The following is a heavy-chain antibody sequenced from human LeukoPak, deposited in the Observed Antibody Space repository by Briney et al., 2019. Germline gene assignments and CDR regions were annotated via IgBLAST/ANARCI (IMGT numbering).Heavy chain of an antibody. CDR1: GGSISSYY. CDR3: AGASYDSSGAH. V-gene: IGHV4-59*01. J-gene: IGHJ4*02. CDR2: IYYSGST. D-gene: IGHD3-22*01. Sequence: SETLSLTCTVSGGSISSYYWSWIRQPPGKGLEWIGYIYYSGSTNYNPSLKSRVTISVDTSKNQFSLKLSSVTAADTAVYYCAGASYDSSGAHWGQGTLVTVSS.